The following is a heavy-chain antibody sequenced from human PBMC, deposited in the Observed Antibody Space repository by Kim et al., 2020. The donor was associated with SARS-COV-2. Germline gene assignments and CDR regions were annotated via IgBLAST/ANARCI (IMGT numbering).Heavy chain of an antibody. V-gene: IGHV3-33*01. D-gene: IGHD7-27*01. Sequence: YYADTVKGRFTISRDNSKNTRYLQMNSLRAEDTAVYYWARDSLTHYYWLDVWGQGTTVTVSS. CDR3: ARDSLTHYYWLDV. J-gene: IGHJ6*02.